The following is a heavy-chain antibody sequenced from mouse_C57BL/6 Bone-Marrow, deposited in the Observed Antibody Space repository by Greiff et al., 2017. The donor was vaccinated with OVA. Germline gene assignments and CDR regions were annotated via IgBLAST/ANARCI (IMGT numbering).Heavy chain of an antibody. Sequence: QVQLQQPGAELVMPGASVKLSCKASGYTFTSYWMHWVKQRPGQGLEWIGEIDPSDSYTNYNQKFKGKSTLTVDKSSSTAYMQLSSLTSEDSAVYYCATGRYFDVWGTGTTVTVFS. J-gene: IGHJ1*03. CDR2: IDPSDSYT. CDR1: GYTFTSYW. V-gene: IGHV1-69*01. CDR3: ATGRYFDV.